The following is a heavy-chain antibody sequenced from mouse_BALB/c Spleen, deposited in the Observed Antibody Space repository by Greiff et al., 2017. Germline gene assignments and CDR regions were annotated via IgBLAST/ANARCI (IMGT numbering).Heavy chain of an antibody. CDR3: ARRRDGYPYYAMDY. CDR2: INPSNGRT. J-gene: IGHJ4*01. D-gene: IGHD2-3*01. Sequence: QVQLQQPGAELVKPGASVKLSCKASGYTFTSYWMHWVKQRPGQGLEWIGEINPSNGRTNYNEKFKSKATLTVDKSSSTAYMQLSSLTSEDSAVYYCARRRDGYPYYAMDYWGQGTSVTVSS. CDR1: GYTFTSYW. V-gene: IGHV1S81*02.